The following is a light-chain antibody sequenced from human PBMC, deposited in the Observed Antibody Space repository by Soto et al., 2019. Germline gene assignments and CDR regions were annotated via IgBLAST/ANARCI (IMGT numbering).Light chain of an antibody. V-gene: IGKV3-11*01. J-gene: IGKJ5*01. CDR1: QSVSSY. CDR2: DAS. CDR3: QQRSNWPLSIT. Sequence: EIVLRQSPCTLCSSPGDRATFSCSASQSVSSYLAWYQQKPGQAPRLLIYDASNRATGIPARFSGSGSGTDFTLTISSLEPEDFAVYYCQQRSNWPLSITFGQGTRLEI.